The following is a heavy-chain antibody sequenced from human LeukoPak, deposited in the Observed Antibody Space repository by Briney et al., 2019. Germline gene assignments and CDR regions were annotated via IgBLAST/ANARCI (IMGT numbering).Heavy chain of an antibody. CDR1: GYTFTNYG. V-gene: IGHV1-18*01. D-gene: IGHD1-1*01. J-gene: IGHJ6*03. Sequence: GASVKVSCKTSGYTFTNYGISWVRQAPGQGLEWMGWISAYNGNTNYAQKLQGRVTMTTDTSTSTAYMGLRSLRSDDTAVYYCARGPVLYYYYYMDVWGKGTTVTVSS. CDR3: ARGPVLYYYYYMDV. CDR2: ISAYNGNT.